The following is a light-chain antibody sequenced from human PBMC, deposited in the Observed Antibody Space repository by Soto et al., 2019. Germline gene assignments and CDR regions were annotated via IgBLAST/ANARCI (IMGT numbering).Light chain of an antibody. CDR1: QSFNSYY. CDR2: GAS. Sequence: EIVLTQSPATLYLSPGERATLSCRASQSFNSYYLAWYRHKPGQPPRLLLYGASSRASGIPDRFRGSGSGTGFTLTISRLEPEELPVYYCQRYRDSARFFGGGPKVEI. J-gene: IGKJ4*01. V-gene: IGKV3-20*01. CDR3: QRYRDSARF.